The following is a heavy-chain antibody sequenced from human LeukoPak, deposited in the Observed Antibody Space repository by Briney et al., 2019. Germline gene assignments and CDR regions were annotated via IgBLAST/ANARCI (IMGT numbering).Heavy chain of an antibody. Sequence: SGGSLRLSCAASGFIFSTYAMSWVRQAPGKGLEWVAVISYDGSNKYYADSVKGRFTISRDNSKNTLYLQMNSLRAEDTAVYYCAGEMATKAFDYWGQGTLVTVSS. CDR2: ISYDGSNK. CDR1: GFIFSTYA. D-gene: IGHD5-24*01. J-gene: IGHJ4*02. V-gene: IGHV3-30*01. CDR3: AGEMATKAFDY.